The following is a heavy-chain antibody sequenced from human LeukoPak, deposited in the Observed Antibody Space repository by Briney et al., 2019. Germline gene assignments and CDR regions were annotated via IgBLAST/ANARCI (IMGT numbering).Heavy chain of an antibody. J-gene: IGHJ4*02. V-gene: IGHV1-8*01. CDR3: VRGLYDSSGYYIDY. D-gene: IGHD3-22*01. Sequence: ASVKVSCKASGYTFTSYDINWVRQATGQGLEWMGWMNPNSGNTGYAQKFQGRVTMTRNTSISTAYMELSSLRSEDTAVYYSVRGLYDSSGYYIDYWGQGTLVTVSS. CDR2: MNPNSGNT. CDR1: GYTFTSYD.